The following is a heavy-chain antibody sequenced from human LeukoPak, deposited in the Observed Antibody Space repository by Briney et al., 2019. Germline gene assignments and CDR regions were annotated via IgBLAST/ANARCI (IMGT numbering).Heavy chain of an antibody. CDR1: GFTFSHYG. V-gene: IGHV3-33*06. CDR2: IWSDGTNQ. D-gene: IGHD4-11*01. Sequence: GGSLRLSCAAAGFTFSHYGMHWVRQAPGKGLEWVAVIWSDGTNQYYADSVKGRFTISRDDSGNTVYLQMNSLRPEDTGVYYCAKDAQRGFDCSNSLESWGQGTPVTVST. J-gene: IGHJ5*01. CDR3: AKDAQRGFDCSNSLES.